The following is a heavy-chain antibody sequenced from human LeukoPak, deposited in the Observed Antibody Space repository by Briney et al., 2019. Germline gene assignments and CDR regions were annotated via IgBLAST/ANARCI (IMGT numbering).Heavy chain of an antibody. CDR2: ISAYNGNT. D-gene: IGHD3-22*01. Sequence: ASVKVSCKASGYTFTGYYMHWVRQAPGQGLEWMGWISAYNGNTNYAQKLQGRVTMTTDTSTSIAYMELRSLRSDDTAVYYCASRSYYDSSGYYGYWGQGTLVTVSS. CDR3: ASRSYYDSSGYYGY. CDR1: GYTFTGYY. V-gene: IGHV1-18*04. J-gene: IGHJ4*02.